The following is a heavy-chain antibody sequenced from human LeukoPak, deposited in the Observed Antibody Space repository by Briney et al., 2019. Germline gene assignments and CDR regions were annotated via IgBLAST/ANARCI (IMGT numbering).Heavy chain of an antibody. V-gene: IGHV4-34*01. CDR1: GGSISSYY. J-gene: IGHJ4*02. CDR2: INHSGST. CDR3: ASRSVVVAARADY. D-gene: IGHD2-15*01. Sequence: SETLSLTCTVSGGSISSYYWSWIRQPPGKGLEWIGEINHSGSTNYNPSLKSRVTISVDTSKNQFSLKLSSVTAADTAVYYCASRSVVVAARADYWGQGTLVTVSS.